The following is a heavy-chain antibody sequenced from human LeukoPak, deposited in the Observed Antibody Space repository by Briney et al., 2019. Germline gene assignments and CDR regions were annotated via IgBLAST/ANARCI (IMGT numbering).Heavy chain of an antibody. CDR3: TRSRSWGSYRAIDY. CDR2: IRSKAYGGTT. Sequence: GGSLRLSCTASGFTFGDYAMSWVRQAPGKGLEWVGFIRSKAYGGTTEYAASVKGRFTISRDDSKSIAYLQMNSLKTEDTAVYYCTRSRSWGSYRAIDYWGQGTLVTVSS. CDR1: GFTFGDYA. V-gene: IGHV3-49*04. D-gene: IGHD1-26*01. J-gene: IGHJ4*02.